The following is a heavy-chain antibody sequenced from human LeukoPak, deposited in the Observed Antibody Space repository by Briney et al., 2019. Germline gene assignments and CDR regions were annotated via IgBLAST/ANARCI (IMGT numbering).Heavy chain of an antibody. Sequence: PSETLSLTCGVYGGSFSGYYWSWIRQPPGKGLEWIGEINPRGSTNYNPSLMSRVTLSADTSKNQFSLTLNSVTAADTAVYYCARRRLGYYFDYWGQGTLVTVSS. CDR3: ARRRLGYYFDY. V-gene: IGHV4-34*01. J-gene: IGHJ4*02. CDR1: GGSFSGYY. D-gene: IGHD5-24*01. CDR2: INPRGST.